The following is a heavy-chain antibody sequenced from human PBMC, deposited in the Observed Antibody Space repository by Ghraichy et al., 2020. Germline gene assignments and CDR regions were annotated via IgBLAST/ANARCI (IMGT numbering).Heavy chain of an antibody. V-gene: IGHV3-74*01. CDR3: AKTYYYDSSGYQFFDY. CDR2: INSDGSST. D-gene: IGHD3-22*01. CDR1: GFTFSSYW. Sequence: GGSLRLSCAASGFTFSSYWMHWVRQAPGKGLVWVSRINSDGSSTSYADPVKGRFTISRDNAKNTLYLQMNSLRAEDTAVYYCAKTYYYDSSGYQFFDYWGQGTLVTVSS. J-gene: IGHJ4*02.